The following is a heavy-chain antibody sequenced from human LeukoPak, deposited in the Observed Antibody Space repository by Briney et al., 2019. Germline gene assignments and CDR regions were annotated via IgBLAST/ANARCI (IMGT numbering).Heavy chain of an antibody. V-gene: IGHV3-30*02. CDR3: AKGGGELGSGSLDY. J-gene: IGHJ4*02. D-gene: IGHD3-10*01. Sequence: GGALRLSCAAAKVIFSDYGMHWVRQAPGKGPEGVAFIWYDGSDEYYADSVKGRLTISRDNSKNTLYLQMNSLTTEDTAVYYCAKGGGELGSGSLDYWGQGTLVTVSS. CDR1: KVIFSDYG. CDR2: IWYDGSDE.